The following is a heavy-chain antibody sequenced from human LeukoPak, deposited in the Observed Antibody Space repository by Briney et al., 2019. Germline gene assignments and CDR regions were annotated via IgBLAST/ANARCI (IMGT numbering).Heavy chain of an antibody. CDR3: ARDVIYNLGVFDY. D-gene: IGHD1-14*01. V-gene: IGHV1-2*02. CDR2: INPNSGGT. Sequence: GASVKVSCKASGYTFTGYYMHWVRQAPGQGLEWMGWINPNSGGTNYAQKFQGRVTMTRDTSISTAYMELSRLRSDDTAVYYCARDVIYNLGVFDYWGQGTLVTVSS. CDR1: GYTFTGYY. J-gene: IGHJ4*02.